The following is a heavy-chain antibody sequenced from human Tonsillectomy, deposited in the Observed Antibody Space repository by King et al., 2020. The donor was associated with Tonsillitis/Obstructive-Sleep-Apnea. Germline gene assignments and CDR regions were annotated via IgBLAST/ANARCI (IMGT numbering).Heavy chain of an antibody. V-gene: IGHV3-53*01. D-gene: IGHD1-14*01. CDR1: GFTVSNTY. CDR3: AREPAGHYYGMDV. Sequence: VQLVESGGGLIQPGGSLRLSCAASGFTVSNTYISWVRQAPGKGLEWVSVIYTGGSTYYADSVKGRFTISRDNSNNTLYLQMNSLRAEDTAVYYCAREPAGHYYGMDVWGQGTTVTVS. J-gene: IGHJ6*02. CDR2: IYTGGST.